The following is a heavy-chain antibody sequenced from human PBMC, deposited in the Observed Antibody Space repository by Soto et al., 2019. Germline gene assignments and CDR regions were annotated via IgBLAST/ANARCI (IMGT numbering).Heavy chain of an antibody. CDR3: ARGPRNWGVDY. J-gene: IGHJ4*02. Sequence: TWKDGEYTKTSSDRCSVRQATGQDFEWMGWMNPNSGNTAYAQKFQGRVTMTRDTSKSTAFMELSSLTSEDTAVYYCARGPRNWGVDYWGQGTLVTVSS. CDR1: EYTKTSSD. D-gene: IGHD7-27*01. CDR2: MNPNSGNT. V-gene: IGHV1-8*01.